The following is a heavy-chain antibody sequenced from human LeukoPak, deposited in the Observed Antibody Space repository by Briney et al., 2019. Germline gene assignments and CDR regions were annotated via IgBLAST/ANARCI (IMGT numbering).Heavy chain of an antibody. CDR2: INNSSTT. Sequence: SETLSLTCTVSGGSLSSYFCSWLRQPPAQGLERIGYINNSSTTNSNHSPTRRVPISLYMAKYQFSLKLSAVTAADTAVYFCARSRVGFGDYVSWFDRWGQGTLVTVSS. V-gene: IGHV4-4*08. CDR3: ARSRVGFGDYVSWFDR. CDR1: GGSLSSYF. D-gene: IGHD4-17*01. J-gene: IGHJ5*02.